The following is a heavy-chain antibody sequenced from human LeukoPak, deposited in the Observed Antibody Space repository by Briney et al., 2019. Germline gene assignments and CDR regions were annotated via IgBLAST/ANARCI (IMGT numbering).Heavy chain of an antibody. V-gene: IGHV3-7*01. D-gene: IGHD3-10*01. CDR2: IKQDRSEK. CDR1: GFTFSSYW. CDR3: ARDVHYYYGSGRLAYYFDY. J-gene: IGHJ4*02. Sequence: GGSLRLSCAASGFTFSSYWMSWVRQAPGKGLEWVANIKQDRSEKYYVDSVRGRFTISRDNAKNSLYLQMNSLRAEDTAVYYCARDVHYYYGSGRLAYYFDYWGQGTLATVSS.